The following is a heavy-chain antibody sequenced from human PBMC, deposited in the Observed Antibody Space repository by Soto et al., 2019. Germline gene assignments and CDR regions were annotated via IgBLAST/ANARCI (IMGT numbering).Heavy chain of an antibody. D-gene: IGHD2-8*01. CDR3: ARDGRYCTNGVCYTGVGPY. CDR1: GYTFTSYG. V-gene: IGHV1-18*01. Sequence: QVQLVQSGAEVKKPGASVKVSCKASGYTFTSYGISWVRQAPGQGLEWMGWISAYNGNTNYAQKLQGRVTMTTDTSTSTAYMERRSLRSDDTAVYYCARDGRYCTNGVCYTGVGPYWGQGTLVTVSS. J-gene: IGHJ4*02. CDR2: ISAYNGNT.